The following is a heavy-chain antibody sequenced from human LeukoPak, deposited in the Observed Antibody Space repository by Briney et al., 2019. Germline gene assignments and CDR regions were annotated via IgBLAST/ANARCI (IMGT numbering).Heavy chain of an antibody. CDR1: GVSVSSGSYY. CDR2: IYYSGST. V-gene: IGHV4-61*01. Sequence: SETLSLTCTVSGVSVSSGSYYWSWIRQPPGKGLEWIGYIYYSGSTNYNPSLKSRVTISVDTSKNQFSLKLSSVTAADTAVYHCAREAMYSYGNNFDYWGQGTLVTVSS. CDR3: AREAMYSYGNNFDY. J-gene: IGHJ4*02. D-gene: IGHD5-18*01.